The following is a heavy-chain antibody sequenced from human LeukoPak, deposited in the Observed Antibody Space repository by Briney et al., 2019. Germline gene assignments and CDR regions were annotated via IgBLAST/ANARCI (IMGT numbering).Heavy chain of an antibody. V-gene: IGHV3-48*01. J-gene: IGHJ3*02. CDR1: GFTFSTYS. Sequence: GGSLRLSCAAPGFTFSTYSMNWVRQAPGKGLEWVSYISSSSGTIYYADSVKGRFTISRDNAKSSLYLQMNSLRAEDTAVYYCARDLYSSGYFRASAFDIWGQGTMITVSS. CDR3: ARDLYSSGYFRASAFDI. CDR2: ISSSSGTI. D-gene: IGHD3-22*01.